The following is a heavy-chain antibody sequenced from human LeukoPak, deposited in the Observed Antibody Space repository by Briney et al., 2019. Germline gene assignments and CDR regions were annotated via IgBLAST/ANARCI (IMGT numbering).Heavy chain of an antibody. J-gene: IGHJ4*02. D-gene: IGHD5-12*01. CDR2: IWFGGSDK. V-gene: IGHV3-33*01. Sequence: PGGSLRLSCAASGFTFSSYGMHWVRQAPGKGLEWVAVIWFGGSDKYYADSVKGRFTISRDNSKNTLYLQMNSLRAEDTAVYYCARDGYSGYDFYFDYWGQGSLVTVSS. CDR1: GFTFSSYG. CDR3: ARDGYSGYDFYFDY.